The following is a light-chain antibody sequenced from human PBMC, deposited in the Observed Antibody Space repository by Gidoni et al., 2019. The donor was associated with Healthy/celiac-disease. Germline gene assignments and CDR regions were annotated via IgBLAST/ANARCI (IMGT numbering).Light chain of an antibody. CDR3: QQYNNWPV. CDR2: GAS. CDR1: QSVSSN. Sequence: EIVMTQSPATLSVSPGERATLSCRASQSVSSNLAWYQQTPGQAPRLLIYGASTRATGIPARFSGSGSGTEFTLTISSLQSEEFAVYYCQQYNNWPVFGQGTKVEIK. J-gene: IGKJ1*01. V-gene: IGKV3-15*01.